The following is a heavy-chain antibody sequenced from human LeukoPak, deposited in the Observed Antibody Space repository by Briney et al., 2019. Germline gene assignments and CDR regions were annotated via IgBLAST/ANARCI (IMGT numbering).Heavy chain of an antibody. Sequence: GGSLRLSCAASGFTFRSYAMHWVRQAPGKGLEWVAVISYDGSNKYYADSVKGRLTISRDNSKNTLYLQMNSLRAEDTAVYYCAKWALDGSSVEAYYYYYMDVWGKGTTVTVSS. CDR3: AKWALDGSSVEAYYYYYMDV. V-gene: IGHV3-30*18. J-gene: IGHJ6*03. D-gene: IGHD1-26*01. CDR2: ISYDGSNK. CDR1: GFTFRSYA.